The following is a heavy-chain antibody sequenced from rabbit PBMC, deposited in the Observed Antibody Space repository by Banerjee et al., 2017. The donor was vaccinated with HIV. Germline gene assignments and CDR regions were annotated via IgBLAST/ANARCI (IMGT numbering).Heavy chain of an antibody. D-gene: IGHD8-1*01. V-gene: IGHV1S40*01. Sequence: QSLEESGGDLVKPGGSLALTCTASGFSFSSYYYMCWVRQAPGKGLEWIACIYAGSNDRTYYASWAKGRFTISKPSSTTVTLQMTSLTAADTATYFCARAGSIHYATFNLWGPGTLVTVS. CDR1: GFSFSSYYY. J-gene: IGHJ4*01. CDR2: IYAGSNDRT. CDR3: ARAGSIHYATFNL.